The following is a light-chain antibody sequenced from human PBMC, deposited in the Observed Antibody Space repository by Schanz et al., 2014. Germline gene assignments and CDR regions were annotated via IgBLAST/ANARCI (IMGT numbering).Light chain of an antibody. CDR1: QSISTW. J-gene: IGKJ2*01. CDR3: QQSYSTPPT. V-gene: IGKV1-5*01. Sequence: DIQVTQSPSTLSASVGDRVTITCRASQSISTWLAWYQQKPGKAPKLLIYDASSLESGVPLRISGSGSGTEFTLTISSLQPEDFATYYCQQSYSTPPTFGQGTKLEIK. CDR2: DAS.